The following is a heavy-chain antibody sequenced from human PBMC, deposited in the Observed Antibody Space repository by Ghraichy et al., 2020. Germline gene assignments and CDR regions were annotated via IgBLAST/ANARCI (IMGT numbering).Heavy chain of an antibody. CDR1: GGSISSSSYY. V-gene: IGHV4-39*01. CDR2: IYYSGST. Sequence: TLSLTCTVSGGSISSSSYYWGWIRQPPGKGLEWIGSIYYSGSTYYNPSLKSRVTISVDTSKNQFSQKLSSVTAADTAVYYCARQPGYSSSWYVVWYFDLWGRGTLVTVSS. J-gene: IGHJ2*01. CDR3: ARQPGYSSSWYVVWYFDL. D-gene: IGHD6-13*01.